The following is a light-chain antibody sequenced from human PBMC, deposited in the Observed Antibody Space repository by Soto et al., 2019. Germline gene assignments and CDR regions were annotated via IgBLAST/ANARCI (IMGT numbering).Light chain of an antibody. CDR2: GAS. Sequence: EMVMTQSPATLSVSPGERATLSCRAIQIVSSKLACYHQNPGKAPRFLIYGASIRATGIPARFSGSGSGREFTLFTRRLQSEDFAVYCGQQRSNWLPALTFGGGAKVDIK. V-gene: IGKV3-15*01. J-gene: IGKJ4*01. CDR3: QQRSNWLPALT. CDR1: QIVSSK.